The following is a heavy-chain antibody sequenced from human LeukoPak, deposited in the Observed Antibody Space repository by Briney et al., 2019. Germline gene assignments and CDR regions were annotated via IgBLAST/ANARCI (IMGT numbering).Heavy chain of an antibody. D-gene: IGHD1-7*01. CDR1: GCTFSSYG. CDR2: IWCDGSNK. Sequence: GRSLRLSWAASGCTFSSYGMHWVQQVPGKVLEWVAVIWCDGSNKYYADSVKGRFTISRDNSKNTLYQQMNSMRAEDTAVYYCAKDLTGTLDYWGQGTLVTVSS. J-gene: IGHJ4*02. CDR3: AKDLTGTLDY. V-gene: IGHV3-33*06.